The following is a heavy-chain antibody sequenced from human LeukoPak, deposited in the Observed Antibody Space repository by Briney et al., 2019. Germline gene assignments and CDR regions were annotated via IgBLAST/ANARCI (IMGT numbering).Heavy chain of an antibody. CDR3: ARTWSTYDY. D-gene: IGHD5-12*01. CDR2: IKQDGSAK. J-gene: IGHJ4*02. CDR1: GFTFSSYW. V-gene: IGHV3-7*01. Sequence: GSLRLSGAASGFTFSSYWMSWVRQAPGKGLEWVANIKQDGSAKYYVDSVKGRFTISRDNAKNSLYLQMNSLRGEDTAVYYCARTWSTYDYWGQGTLVTVSS.